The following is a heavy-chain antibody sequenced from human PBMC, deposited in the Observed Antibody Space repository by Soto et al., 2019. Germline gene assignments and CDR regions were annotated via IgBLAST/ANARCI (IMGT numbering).Heavy chain of an antibody. CDR3: AKDYYGSGSYYTNYYYYMDV. D-gene: IGHD3-10*01. Sequence: GGSLRLSCAASGFTFSSYAMSWVRQAPGKGLEWVSAISGSGGSTYYADSVKGRFTISRDNSKNTLYLQMNSLRAEDTAVYYCAKDYYGSGSYYTNYYYYMDVWGKGTTVTV. J-gene: IGHJ6*03. CDR1: GFTFSSYA. V-gene: IGHV3-23*01. CDR2: ISGSGGST.